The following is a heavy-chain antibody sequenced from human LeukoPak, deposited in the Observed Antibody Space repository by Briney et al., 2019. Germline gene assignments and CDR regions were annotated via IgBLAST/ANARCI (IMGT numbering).Heavy chain of an antibody. CDR3: AREMGDYVFDY. J-gene: IGHJ4*02. CDR2: IIPILGIA. Sequence: GSSVTVSCKASGGTFSSYAISWVRQAPGQGLEWMGRIIPILGIANYAQKFQGRVTITADKSTSTAYMELSSLRSEDTAVYYCAREMGDYVFDYWGQGTLVTVSS. V-gene: IGHV1-69*04. CDR1: GGTFSSYA. D-gene: IGHD4-17*01.